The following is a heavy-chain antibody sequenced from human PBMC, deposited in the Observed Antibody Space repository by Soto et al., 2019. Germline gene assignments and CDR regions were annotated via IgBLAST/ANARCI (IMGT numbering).Heavy chain of an antibody. V-gene: IGHV3-23*01. J-gene: IGHJ6*04. CDR2: ISGSSGIT. CDR3: ATDSAYDFSQNPYYYYGMDV. Sequence: PRGSVRRSCAASGFTFCNYAMSWVRQAPGKGLEWVSGISGSSGITDYADSVKGRFTISRDNSKNTMYLQMKSLRAEDAAVYYCATDSAYDFSQNPYYYYGMDVWGKGTTVPV. D-gene: IGHD3-3*01. CDR1: GFTFCNYA.